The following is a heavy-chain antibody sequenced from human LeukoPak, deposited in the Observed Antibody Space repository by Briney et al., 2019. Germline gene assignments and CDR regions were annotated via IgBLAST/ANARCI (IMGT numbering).Heavy chain of an antibody. J-gene: IGHJ6*03. Sequence: SQTLSLTCTGSGGSLSSGSYYWSWIRQPAGKGLEWIGRIYTSGSTNYNPSLKSRVTISVDTSKNQFSLKLSSVTAADTAVYYCARRYYYYYYMDVWGKGTTVTVSS. CDR1: GGSLSSGSYY. CDR3: ARRYYYYYYMDV. CDR2: IYTSGST. V-gene: IGHV4-61*02.